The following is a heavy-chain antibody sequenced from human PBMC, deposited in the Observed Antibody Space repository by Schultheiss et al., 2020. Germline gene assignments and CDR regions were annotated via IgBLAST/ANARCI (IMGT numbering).Heavy chain of an antibody. D-gene: IGHD3-22*01. CDR3: ARETYYYDSSGYYPLDY. V-gene: IGHV4-31*03. CDR1: GGSISSGGYY. CDR2: IYYSGST. J-gene: IGHJ4*02. Sequence: SETLSLTCTVSGGSISSGGYYWSWIRQHPGKGLEWIGYIYYSGSTNYNPSLKSRITMSVDTSKNQFSLKLSSVTAADTAVYYCARETYYYDSSGYYPLDYWGQGTLVNV.